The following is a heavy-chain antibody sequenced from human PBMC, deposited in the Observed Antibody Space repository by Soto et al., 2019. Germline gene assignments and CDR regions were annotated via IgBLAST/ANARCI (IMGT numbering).Heavy chain of an antibody. CDR1: GGSISSYY. D-gene: IGHD3-9*01. V-gene: IGHV4-59*08. J-gene: IGHJ4*02. CDR2: IYYSGST. Sequence: SETLSLTCTVSGGSISSYYWSWIRQPPGKGLEWIGYIYYSGSTNYNPSNKSRVTISEDTSKNQFSLKMSSVTAADTAVYYCARVPNYDILTGFDYWGQGTLVTVS. CDR3: ARVPNYDILTGFDY.